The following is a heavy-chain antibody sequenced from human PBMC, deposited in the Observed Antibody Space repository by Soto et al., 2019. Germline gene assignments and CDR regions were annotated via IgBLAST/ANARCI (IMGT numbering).Heavy chain of an antibody. Sequence: QITLKESGPTLVTPTQTLTLTCTFSGFSLSTHGVGVGWIRQPPGKALEWLAVIYWDDDRRYSPSLKTRLTITKDTSKNLVVLKLTNMDPVETTTYYCAHLTLTYGGVIGDDAFDMWGQGTMVTVSS. J-gene: IGHJ3*02. CDR3: AHLTLTYGGVIGDDAFDM. CDR2: IYWDDDR. D-gene: IGHD3-16*02. CDR1: GFSLSTHGVG. V-gene: IGHV2-5*02.